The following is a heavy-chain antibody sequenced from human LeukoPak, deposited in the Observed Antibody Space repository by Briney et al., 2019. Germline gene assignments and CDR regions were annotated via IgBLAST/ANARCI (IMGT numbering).Heavy chain of an antibody. CDR2: ISGSGGST. J-gene: IGHJ4*02. CDR1: GFTFSSYA. D-gene: IGHD3-22*01. CDR3: AKPRPSDSSGYYYVN. V-gene: IGHV3-23*01. Sequence: GGSLRLSCAASGFTFSSYAMSWVRQAPGKGLEWVSAISGSGGSTYYADSVKGRFTISRDNSKYTLYLQMNSLRAEDTAVYYCAKPRPSDSSGYYYVNWGQGTLVTVSS.